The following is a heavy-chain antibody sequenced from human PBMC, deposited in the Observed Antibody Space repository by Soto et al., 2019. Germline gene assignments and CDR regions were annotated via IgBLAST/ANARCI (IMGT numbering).Heavy chain of an antibody. Sequence: ASVKVSCKASGYTFASYDINWVRQATGQGLEWMGWMNPNSGNTGYAQKVQGRVTMTRNTSISTAYMELSSLRSEDTAVYYCARDYGSGSSDYYYMDVWGKGTTVTVSS. D-gene: IGHD3-10*01. V-gene: IGHV1-8*01. CDR3: ARDYGSGSSDYYYMDV. J-gene: IGHJ6*03. CDR1: GYTFASYD. CDR2: MNPNSGNT.